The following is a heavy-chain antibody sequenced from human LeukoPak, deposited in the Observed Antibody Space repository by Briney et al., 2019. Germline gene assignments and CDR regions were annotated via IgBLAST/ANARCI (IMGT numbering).Heavy chain of an antibody. Sequence: SQTLSLTCAFSGDSVSSNSAAWNWIRQSPSRGLEWLGRTYYRSKWYNDYAVSVKSRITINPDTSKNQFSLQLNSVTPEDTAVYYCARDRPHCSSTSCYGGYYYYGMDVWGKGTTVTVSS. V-gene: IGHV6-1*01. CDR3: ARDRPHCSSTSCYGGYYYYGMDV. CDR1: GDSVSSNSAA. CDR2: TYYRSKWYN. J-gene: IGHJ6*04. D-gene: IGHD2-2*01.